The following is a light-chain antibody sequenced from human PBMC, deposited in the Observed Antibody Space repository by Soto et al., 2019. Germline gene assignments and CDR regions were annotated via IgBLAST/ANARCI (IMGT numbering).Light chain of an antibody. Sequence: EIVLTQSPGTLSLFAGERATLSCRATQSVSSNYLAWYQQKSGQAPRLLIYIASRRATGIPDRFSGSGSGTDFTLTISRLEPEDSAVYYCQQYGTSPWTFGQGTKVEIK. CDR3: QQYGTSPWT. CDR2: IAS. CDR1: QSVSSNY. V-gene: IGKV3-20*01. J-gene: IGKJ1*01.